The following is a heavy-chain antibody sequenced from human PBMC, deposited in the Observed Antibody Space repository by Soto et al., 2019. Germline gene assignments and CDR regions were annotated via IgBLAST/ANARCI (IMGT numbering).Heavy chain of an antibody. D-gene: IGHD1-26*01. CDR3: ASSQVGATPSDY. V-gene: IGHV1-46*01. J-gene: IGHJ4*02. CDR2: INPSGGST. Sequence: ASVKVSCKASGYTFTSDYMHWGRQAPGQGLEWMGIINPSGGSTSYAQKFQGRVTMTRDTSTSTVYMELSSLRSEDTAVYYCASSQVGATPSDYWGQGTLVTVSS. CDR1: GYTFTSDY.